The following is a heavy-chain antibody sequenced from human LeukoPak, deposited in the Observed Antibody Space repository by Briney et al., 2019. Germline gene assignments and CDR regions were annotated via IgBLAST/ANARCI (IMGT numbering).Heavy chain of an antibody. Sequence: ASVKVSCKASGGTFSSYAISWVRQAPGQGLEWMGGIIPIFGTANYAQKFQDRVTITADESTSTAYMELSSLRSEDTAVYYCARDDPFYGSGVIDYWGQGTLVTVSS. CDR2: IIPIFGTA. J-gene: IGHJ4*02. D-gene: IGHD3-10*01. CDR1: GGTFSSYA. CDR3: ARDDPFYGSGVIDY. V-gene: IGHV1-69*01.